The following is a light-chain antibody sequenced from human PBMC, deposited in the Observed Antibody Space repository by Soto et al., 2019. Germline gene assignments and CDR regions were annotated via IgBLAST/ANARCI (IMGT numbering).Light chain of an antibody. Sequence: EVVLTQSPGTLSLSPGERATLSCRASQSVSSSYLAWYQQKPGQAPRLLIFGASSRATGIPDKFSGGGSGADFTLTISRLEPEDFAVYYCQQYGRSPPTFGQGTKVDIK. J-gene: IGKJ1*01. CDR1: QSVSSSY. V-gene: IGKV3-20*01. CDR3: QQYGRSPPT. CDR2: GAS.